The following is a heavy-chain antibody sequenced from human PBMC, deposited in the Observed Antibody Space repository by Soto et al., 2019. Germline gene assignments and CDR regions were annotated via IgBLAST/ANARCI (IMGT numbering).Heavy chain of an antibody. Sequence: QVQLVESGGGVVQPGRSLRLSCAASGFTFSNNAMDWVRQAPGKGLEWVAVISYDGSNKYIAESVKGRFTISRDNSKNTLFLQMTSLRAEDTAVYYCARGTTTSAFYAMDVWGQGTTVTVSS. V-gene: IGHV3-30-3*01. CDR3: ARGTTTSAFYAMDV. D-gene: IGHD1-1*01. J-gene: IGHJ6*02. CDR1: GFTFSNNA. CDR2: ISYDGSNK.